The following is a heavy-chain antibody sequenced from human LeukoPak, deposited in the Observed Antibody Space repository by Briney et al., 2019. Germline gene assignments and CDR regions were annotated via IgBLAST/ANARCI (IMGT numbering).Heavy chain of an antibody. D-gene: IGHD6-19*01. CDR1: GDSVSSGTYY. J-gene: IGHJ4*02. Sequence: SETLSLTCTVSGDSVSSGTYYWAWIRQPPGKGLEWIGSIYYSGSTNYNPSLKSRVTMSVDTSKNQFSLKLSSVTAADTAVYYCARIDRAVAGTIDYWGQGTLVTVSS. CDR3: ARIDRAVAGTIDY. CDR2: IYYSGST. V-gene: IGHV4-39*07.